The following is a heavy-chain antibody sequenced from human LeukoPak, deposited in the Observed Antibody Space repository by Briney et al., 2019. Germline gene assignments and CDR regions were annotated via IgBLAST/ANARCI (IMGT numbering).Heavy chain of an antibody. CDR2: IYSGGNT. V-gene: IGHV3-53*01. D-gene: IGHD4-17*01. CDR3: ARGIGSTVFFDY. CDR1: GITVSSNY. Sequence: GALVLSCASSGITVSSNYMSWVRQAPGKGLEWVSVIYSGGNTYYADSVKGRFTISRDNSKNTLYLQMNSLRAEDTAVYYCARGIGSTVFFDYWGQGTLVTVSS. J-gene: IGHJ4*02.